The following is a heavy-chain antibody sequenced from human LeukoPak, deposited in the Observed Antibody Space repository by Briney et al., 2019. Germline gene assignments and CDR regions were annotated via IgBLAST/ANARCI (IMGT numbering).Heavy chain of an antibody. CDR3: ARDLGSVLRFLEWTYYGMDV. D-gene: IGHD3-3*01. CDR2: IIPIFGTA. Sequence: SVKVSCKASGGTFSSYAISWVRQAPGQGLEWLGGIIPIFGTANYAQKFQGRVTITADESTSTAYMELSSLRSEDTAVYYCARDLGSVLRFLEWTYYGMDVWGQGTTVTVSS. J-gene: IGHJ6*02. V-gene: IGHV1-69*13. CDR1: GGTFSSYA.